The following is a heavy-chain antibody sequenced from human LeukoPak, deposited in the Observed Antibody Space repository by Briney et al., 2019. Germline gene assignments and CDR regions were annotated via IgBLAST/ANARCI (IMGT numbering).Heavy chain of an antibody. Sequence: GGSLRLSCAASGFTFSSYEMNWVRQAPGKGLEWVSYISSSGSTIYYADSVKGRFTISRDNAKNSLYLQMNSLRAEDTAVYYCARGLKVSPSTTYYYYYMDVWGKGTTVTVSS. CDR3: ARGLKVSPSTTYYYYYMDV. D-gene: IGHD1-1*01. J-gene: IGHJ6*03. CDR2: ISSSGSTI. V-gene: IGHV3-48*03. CDR1: GFTFSSYE.